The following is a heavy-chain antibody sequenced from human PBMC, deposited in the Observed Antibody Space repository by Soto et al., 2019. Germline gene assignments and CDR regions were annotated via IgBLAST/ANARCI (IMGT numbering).Heavy chain of an antibody. CDR3: AKYGELVVAELSGMDRKPDY. CDR1: GFTFSSYG. CDR2: ISYDGSNK. Sequence: PGGSLRLSCAASGFTFSSYGMHWVRQAPGKGLEWVAVISYDGSNKYYADSVKGRFTISRDNSKNTLYLQMNSLRAEDTAVYYCAKYGELVVAELSGMDRKPDYWGQGTLVTVSS. V-gene: IGHV3-30*18. J-gene: IGHJ4*02. D-gene: IGHD2-15*01.